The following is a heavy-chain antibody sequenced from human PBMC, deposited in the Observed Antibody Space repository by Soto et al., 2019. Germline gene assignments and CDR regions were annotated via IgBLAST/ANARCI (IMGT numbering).Heavy chain of an antibody. V-gene: IGHV1-18*01. D-gene: IGHD7-27*01. CDR3: ARGLTGGYPLDAFDI. Sequence: ASVKVSCKASGYTFTSYGISWVRQAPGQGLEWMGWISAYNGNTNYAQKLQGRVTMTTDTSTSTAYMELRSLRSDDTAVYYCARGLTGGYPLDAFDIWGQGTMVTVSS. J-gene: IGHJ3*02. CDR2: ISAYNGNT. CDR1: GYTFTSYG.